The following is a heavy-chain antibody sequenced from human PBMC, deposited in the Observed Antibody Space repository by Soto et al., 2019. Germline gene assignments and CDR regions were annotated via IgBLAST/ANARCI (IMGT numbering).Heavy chain of an antibody. CDR2: INQSGST. V-gene: IGHV4-34*01. J-gene: IGHJ4*02. CDR3: ARTYSSSWSPFEY. Sequence: QVQLQQWGAGLLKPSETLSLTCAVYGGSFGGYYWSWIRQPPGKGLEWIGEINQSGSTNYNPSLKSRVTISVDTSKNQFSLKLSSVTAADTAVHYCARTYSSSWSPFEYWGQGTLVTVSS. CDR1: GGSFGGYY. D-gene: IGHD6-13*01.